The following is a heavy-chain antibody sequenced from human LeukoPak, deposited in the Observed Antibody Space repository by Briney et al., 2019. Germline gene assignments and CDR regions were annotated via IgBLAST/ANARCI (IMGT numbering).Heavy chain of an antibody. Sequence: GESLKISCKGSGYSFTSYWIGWVRQMPGKGLEWMGIIYPGDSDTRYSPSFQGQVIISADKSISTAYLQWSSLKASDTAMCYCARAIYYDILTGYSKGFDYWGQGTLVTVSS. D-gene: IGHD3-9*01. V-gene: IGHV5-51*01. CDR2: IYPGDSDT. J-gene: IGHJ4*02. CDR1: GYSFTSYW. CDR3: ARAIYYDILTGYSKGFDY.